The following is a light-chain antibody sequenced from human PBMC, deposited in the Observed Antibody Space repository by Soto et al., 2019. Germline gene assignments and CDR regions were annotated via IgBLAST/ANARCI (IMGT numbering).Light chain of an antibody. CDR2: TAS. J-gene: IGKJ1*01. CDR3: QQSYSSPPT. CDR1: QGISSY. V-gene: IGKV1-9*01. Sequence: IHLTQSPSFLSASVGDRVTITCRASQGISSYLAWYQQKPGKAPKLLISTASTLQSGVPSRFSGSGSGTEFTLTISSLQPEDFATYYCQQSYSSPPTFGQGTKVDI.